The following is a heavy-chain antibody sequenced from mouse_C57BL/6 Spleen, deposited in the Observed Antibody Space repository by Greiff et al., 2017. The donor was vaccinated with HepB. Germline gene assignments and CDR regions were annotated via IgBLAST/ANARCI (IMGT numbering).Heavy chain of an antibody. CDR2: FYPGSGSI. J-gene: IGHJ1*03. D-gene: IGHD2-2*01. CDR1: GYTFTEYT. CDR3: ARHEGEGWLRRGWYFDV. V-gene: IGHV1-62-2*01. Sequence: QVQLKESGAELVKPGASVKLSCKASGYTFTEYTIHWVKQRSGQGLEWIGWFYPGSGSIKYNEKFKDKATLTADKSSSTVYMELSRLTSEDSAVYFCARHEGEGWLRRGWYFDVWGTGTTVTVSS.